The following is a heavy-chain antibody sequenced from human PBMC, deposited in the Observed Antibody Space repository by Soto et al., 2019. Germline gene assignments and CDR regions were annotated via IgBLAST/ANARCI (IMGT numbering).Heavy chain of an antibody. CDR1: GYTFTSYD. V-gene: IGHV1-8*01. CDR2: MNPNSGNT. CDR3: ARDLIYCTNGVCTFDY. Sequence: GASVKVSCKASGYTFTSYDINWVRQATGQGLEWMGWMNPNSGNTGYAQKFQGRVTMTRNTSISTAYMELSSLRSEDTAVYYCARDLIYCTNGVCTFDYWGQGTLVTVSS. J-gene: IGHJ4*02. D-gene: IGHD2-8*01.